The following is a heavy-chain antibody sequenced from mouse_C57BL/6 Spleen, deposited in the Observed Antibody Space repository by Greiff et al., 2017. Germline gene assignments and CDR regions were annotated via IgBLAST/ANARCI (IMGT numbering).Heavy chain of an antibody. Sequence: EVKLVESGGGLVKPGGSLKLSCAASGFTFSDSGMHWVRQAPGKGLEWVAYISSGSGTIYYADTVKGGFTISRDNAKNTLVLQMTSLRSEDTAVYYCARLGVSYSMDYWGQGTSVTVSS. CDR2: ISSGSGTI. CDR3: ARLGVSYSMDY. D-gene: IGHD1-1*01. CDR1: GFTFSDSG. J-gene: IGHJ4*01. V-gene: IGHV5-17*01.